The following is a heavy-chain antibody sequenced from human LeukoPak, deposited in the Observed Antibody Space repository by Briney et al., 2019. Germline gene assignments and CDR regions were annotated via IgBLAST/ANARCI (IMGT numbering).Heavy chain of an antibody. D-gene: IGHD3-22*01. CDR1: GYTFTSYY. CDR3: ARPGQYYDSSGYPAFDY. J-gene: IGHJ4*02. V-gene: IGHV1-46*01. CDR2: INPSGGST. Sequence: ASVKVSCKAPGYTFTSYYMHWVRQAPGQGLAWMGIINPSGGSTSYAQKFQGRVTMTRDTSTSTVYMELSSLRSEDTAVYYCARPGQYYDSSGYPAFDYWGQGTLVTVSS.